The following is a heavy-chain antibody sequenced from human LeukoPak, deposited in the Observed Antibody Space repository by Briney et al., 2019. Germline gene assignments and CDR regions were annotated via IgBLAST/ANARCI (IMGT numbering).Heavy chain of an antibody. CDR1: GFTFSSYG. J-gene: IGHJ4*02. CDR3: AKALVGATGIDY. V-gene: IGHV3-30*18. CDR2: ISYDGSNK. Sequence: GGSLRLSCAASGFTFSSYGMHWVRQAPGKGLEWVAVISYDGSNKYYADSVKGRFTISRDSSKNTLYLQMNSLRAEDTAVYYCAKALVGATGIDYWGQGTLVTVSS. D-gene: IGHD1-26*01.